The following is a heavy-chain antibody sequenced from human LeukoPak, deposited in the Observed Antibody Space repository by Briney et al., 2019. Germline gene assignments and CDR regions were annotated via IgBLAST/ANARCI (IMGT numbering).Heavy chain of an antibody. Sequence: SETLSLTCTVSGGCISSGGYYWSWIRQHPGKGLEWIGYIYYSGSTYYNPSLKSRVTISVDTSKNQFSLKLSSVTAADTAVYYCARVRYSSGFYGMDVWGQGTTVTVSS. CDR3: ARVRYSSGFYGMDV. CDR2: IYYSGST. D-gene: IGHD6-19*01. V-gene: IGHV4-31*03. CDR1: GGCISSGGYY. J-gene: IGHJ6*02.